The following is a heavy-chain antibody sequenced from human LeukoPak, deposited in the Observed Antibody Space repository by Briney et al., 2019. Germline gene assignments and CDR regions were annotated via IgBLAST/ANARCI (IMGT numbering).Heavy chain of an antibody. CDR2: FYYSGST. Sequence: SETLSLTCTVSGGSISSSNYYWGWIRQPPGQGLEWIGNFYYSGSTSYSPSLKNRVTISVDTSKNQFSLKLSSVTAADTAVYYCARRGYSSGHYVLDIWGQGTMVTVSS. CDR1: GGSISSSNYY. CDR3: ARRGYSSGHYVLDI. J-gene: IGHJ3*02. V-gene: IGHV4-39*01. D-gene: IGHD6-19*01.